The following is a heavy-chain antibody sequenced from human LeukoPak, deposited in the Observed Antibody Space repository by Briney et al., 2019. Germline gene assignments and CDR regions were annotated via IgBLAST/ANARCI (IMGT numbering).Heavy chain of an antibody. J-gene: IGHJ4*02. CDR1: GGSINSYY. V-gene: IGHV4-59*08. CDR2: IYYSGTT. D-gene: IGHD3-10*01. Sequence: SETLSLTCTVSGGSINSYYWSWIRQPPGKGLEWIGYIYYSGTTNYNPSLKSRVTISVDASKNQFSLKLSSVTAADTAVYYRARWAAGIRTFDYWGQGTLVTVSS. CDR3: ARWAAGIRTFDY.